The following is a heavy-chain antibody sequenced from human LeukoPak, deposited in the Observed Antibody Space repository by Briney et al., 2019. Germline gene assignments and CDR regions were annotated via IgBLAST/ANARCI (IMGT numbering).Heavy chain of an antibody. Sequence: SETLSLTCAVYGGSFSGYYWSWIRQPPGKGLEWIGEINHSGSTNYNPSLKSRVTISVDTSKNQFSLKLSSVTAADTAAYYCARGLGPRYCSSTSCRALLDYWGQGTLVTVSS. CDR1: GGSFSGYY. CDR2: INHSGST. D-gene: IGHD2-2*01. CDR3: ARGLGPRYCSSTSCRALLDY. J-gene: IGHJ4*02. V-gene: IGHV4-34*01.